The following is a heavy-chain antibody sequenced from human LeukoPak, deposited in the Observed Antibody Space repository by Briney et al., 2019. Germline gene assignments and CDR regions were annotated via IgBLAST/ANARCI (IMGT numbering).Heavy chain of an antibody. V-gene: IGHV4-34*01. CDR3: ATSETFWGGDAFDI. CDR1: GGSFSGYY. J-gene: IGHJ3*02. CDR2: INHSGST. D-gene: IGHD3-3*01. Sequence: SETLSLTCAVYGGSFSGYYWSWIRQPPGKGLEWIGEINHSGSTNYNPSLKSRVTISVDTSKNQFSLKLSSVTAADTAVYYCATSETFWGGDAFDIWGQGTMVTVSS.